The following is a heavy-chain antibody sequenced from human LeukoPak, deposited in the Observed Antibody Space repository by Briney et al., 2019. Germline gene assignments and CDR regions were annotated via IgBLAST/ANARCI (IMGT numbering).Heavy chain of an antibody. J-gene: IGHJ4*02. V-gene: IGHV3-64*04. Sequence: GGSLRLSCSASGFTFSSHAMHWVRQAPGKGLEFVSIISTDGGSTHYADSVKGRFTTSRDNSKNTLYLQVNSLRAEDTAVYYCAKDRRIAVAGPLDYWGQGTPVTVSS. CDR1: GFTFSSHA. CDR3: AKDRRIAVAGPLDY. CDR2: ISTDGGST. D-gene: IGHD6-19*01.